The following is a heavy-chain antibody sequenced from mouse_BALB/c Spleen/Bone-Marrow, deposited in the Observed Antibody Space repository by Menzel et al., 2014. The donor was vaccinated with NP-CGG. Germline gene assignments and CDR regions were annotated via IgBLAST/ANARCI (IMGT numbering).Heavy chain of an antibody. Sequence: VQLQHSGAELAKPGASVKMSCKASGYTFTNYWMHWVKQRPGQGLEWIGYINPSTGYTEYNQKFKDKATLTADKSSSTAYMQLSSLTSEDSSVFYCTRRAYGGSYGFAYWGQGTLVTVSA. V-gene: IGHV1-7*01. D-gene: IGHD1-1*01. CDR1: GYTFTNYW. CDR3: TRRAYGGSYGFAY. J-gene: IGHJ3*01. CDR2: INPSTGYT.